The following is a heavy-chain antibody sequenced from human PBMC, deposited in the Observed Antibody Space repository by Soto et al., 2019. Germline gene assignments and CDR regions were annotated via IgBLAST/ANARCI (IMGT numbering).Heavy chain of an antibody. D-gene: IGHD3-22*01. CDR2: INAGNGDT. J-gene: IGHJ4*02. V-gene: IGHV1-3*01. CDR1: GYTFTSYP. Sequence: GASVKVSCKASGYTFTSYPMHWVRQAPGQGLEWMGWINAGNGDTKYSQKFQGRVTITRDTSANTAYMELSSLRSEDTAVFYCARDWTHYDSSGPGDYRGQGTLVTVSS. CDR3: ARDWTHYDSSGPGDY.